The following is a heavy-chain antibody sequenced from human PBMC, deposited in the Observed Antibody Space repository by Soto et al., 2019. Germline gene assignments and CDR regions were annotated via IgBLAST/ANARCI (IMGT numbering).Heavy chain of an antibody. Sequence: GGSLRLSCEASGFTFSDYWMSWVRQAPGKGPEWVANIKFDGSVKQYVDSVRGRFSISRDNSRNSLFLQMNSLRAGDTAIYYCVKDGGYCSSSTCYSPRNHYFDSWGQGTLVTVSS. V-gene: IGHV3-7*03. CDR1: GFTFSDYW. CDR2: IKFDGSVK. D-gene: IGHD2-2*01. CDR3: VKDGGYCSSSTCYSPRNHYFDS. J-gene: IGHJ4*02.